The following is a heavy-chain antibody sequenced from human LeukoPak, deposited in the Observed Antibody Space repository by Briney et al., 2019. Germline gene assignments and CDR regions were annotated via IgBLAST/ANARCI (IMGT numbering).Heavy chain of an antibody. D-gene: IGHD3-22*01. CDR3: ARLEYYYDRSGYCAFDI. CDR2: IYYSGST. J-gene: IGHJ3*02. V-gene: IGHV4-39*07. CDR1: GGSISSSSYY. Sequence: SETLSLTCTVSGGSISSSSYYWGWIRQPPGKGLEWIGSIYYSGSTYYNPSLKSRVTISVDTSKNQFSLKLSSVTAADTAVYYCARLEYYYDRSGYCAFDIWGQGTMVTVSS.